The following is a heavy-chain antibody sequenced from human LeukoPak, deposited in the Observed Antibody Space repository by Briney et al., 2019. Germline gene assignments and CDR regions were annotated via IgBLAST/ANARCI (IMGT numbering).Heavy chain of an antibody. CDR3: AKDVRQWLDAFDI. V-gene: IGHV3-21*01. J-gene: IGHJ3*02. CDR2: ISNSSPNI. D-gene: IGHD6-19*01. CDR1: GFTFSSYW. Sequence: GGSLRLSCAASGFTFSSYWMHWVRQAPGKGLEWVSSISNSSPNIYYADSVKGRFTISRDNAKNSLYLQMNSLRAEDTAVYYCAKDVRQWLDAFDIWGQGTMVTVSS.